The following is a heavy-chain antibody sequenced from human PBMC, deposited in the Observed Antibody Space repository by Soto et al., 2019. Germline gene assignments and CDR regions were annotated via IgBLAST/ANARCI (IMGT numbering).Heavy chain of an antibody. D-gene: IGHD4-17*01. Sequence: GASVKVSCKASGYTFTSYFISWVRQAPGQGLEWMGWISAYKGNTNYAQKLQGRVTMTTDTSTSTAYMELRILRSDDTAVYYCARDHRGDDGDYDGMYVWGQGTTVTVSS. V-gene: IGHV1-18*01. CDR2: ISAYKGNT. CDR1: GYTFTSYF. CDR3: ARDHRGDDGDYDGMYV. J-gene: IGHJ6*02.